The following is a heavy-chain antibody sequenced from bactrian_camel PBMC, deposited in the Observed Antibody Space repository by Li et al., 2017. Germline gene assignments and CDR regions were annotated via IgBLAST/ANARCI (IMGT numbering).Heavy chain of an antibody. J-gene: IGHJ4*01. V-gene: IGHV3S10*01. CDR2: IGSDGST. CDR1: GFTYCTSD. Sequence: DVQLVESGGGSVQAGGSLRLSCTASGFTYCTSDMSWYRQAPGKEREFVSGIGSDGSTLYADSVKGRFTISQDNAKNTVYLQMNSLKPQDTAMYYRSKDGWYGGNSVGQGTQVTVS. D-gene: IGHD6*01.